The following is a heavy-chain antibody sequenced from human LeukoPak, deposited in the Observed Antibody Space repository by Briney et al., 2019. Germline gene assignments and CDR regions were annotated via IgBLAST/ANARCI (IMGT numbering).Heavy chain of an antibody. CDR3: ARGGHSGYDEGVAFDI. CDR1: GFTFSSYA. CDR2: ISYDGSNK. Sequence: GGSLRLSCAASGFTFSSYAMHWVRQAPGKGLEWVAVISYDGSNKYYADSVKGRFTISRDNSKNTLYLQMNSLRAEDTAVYYCARGGHSGYDEGVAFDIWGQGTMVTVSS. J-gene: IGHJ3*02. V-gene: IGHV3-30*04. D-gene: IGHD5-12*01.